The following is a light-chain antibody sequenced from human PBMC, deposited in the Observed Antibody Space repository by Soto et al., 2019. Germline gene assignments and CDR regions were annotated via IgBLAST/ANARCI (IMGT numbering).Light chain of an antibody. Sequence: QSALTQPRSVSGSPGQSVTISCTGTSSDVGGYNYVSWYQQHPGKVPKVMIYDVSKRPSGVTDRFSGSKSGNTASLTISGLQAEDEADYYCCSYAGSYTLVFGGGTKLTVL. V-gene: IGLV2-11*01. CDR2: DVS. CDR3: CSYAGSYTLV. CDR1: SSDVGGYNY. J-gene: IGLJ2*01.